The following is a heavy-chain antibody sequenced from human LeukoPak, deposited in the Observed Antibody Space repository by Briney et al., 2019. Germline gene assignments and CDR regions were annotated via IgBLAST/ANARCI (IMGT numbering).Heavy chain of an antibody. Sequence: PGRSLRLSCAASGFTFSSYSMHWVRQAPGKGLEWVAVISYDGSNKYYADPVKGRFTISRDNSKNTLYLQMNSLRAEDTAVYYCAKHHDYWGQGTLVTVSS. CDR1: GFTFSSYS. J-gene: IGHJ4*02. CDR2: ISYDGSNK. V-gene: IGHV3-30*18. CDR3: AKHHDY.